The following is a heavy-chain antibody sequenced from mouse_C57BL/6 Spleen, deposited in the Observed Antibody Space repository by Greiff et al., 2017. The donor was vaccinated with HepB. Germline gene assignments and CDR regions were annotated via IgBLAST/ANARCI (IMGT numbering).Heavy chain of an antibody. CDR2: IHPNSGST. J-gene: IGHJ1*03. D-gene: IGHD1-1*01. CDR3: ARFGISHWYFDV. CDR1: GYTFTSYW. V-gene: IGHV1-64*01. Sequence: QVQLQQPGAELVKPGASVKLSCKASGYTFTSYWMHWVKQRPGQGLEWIGMIHPNSGSTNYNEKFKSKATLTVDKSSSTAYMQRSSLTSEDSAVYYCARFGISHWYFDVWGTGTTVTVSS.